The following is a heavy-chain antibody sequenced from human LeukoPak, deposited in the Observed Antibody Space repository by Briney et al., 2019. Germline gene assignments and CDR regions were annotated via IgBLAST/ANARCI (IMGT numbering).Heavy chain of an antibody. D-gene: IGHD2-21*02. V-gene: IGHV4-59*01. Sequence: SETLSLTCTGSGGSISSYYWSWIRQPPGKGLEWIGYIYYSGSTNYNPSPKSRVTISVDTSKNQFSLKLSSVTAADTAVYYCARGVVVVTPQWYFDLWGRGTLVTVSS. J-gene: IGHJ2*01. CDR3: ARGVVVVTPQWYFDL. CDR1: GGSISSYY. CDR2: IYYSGST.